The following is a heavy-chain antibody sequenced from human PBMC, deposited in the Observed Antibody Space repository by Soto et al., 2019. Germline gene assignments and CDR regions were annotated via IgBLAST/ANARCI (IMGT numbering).Heavy chain of an antibody. CDR1: GGTFSSYA. D-gene: IGHD3-10*01. CDR2: IIPIFGTA. CDR3: ASGYYYGSGSYSQPDY. V-gene: IGHV1-69*13. J-gene: IGHJ4*02. Sequence: SVKVSCKASGGTFSSYAISWVRQAPGQGLEWMGGIIPIFGTANYAQKFQGRVTITADESTSTAYMELSSLRSEDTAVYYCASGYYYGSGSYSQPDYRGQGTLVTVS.